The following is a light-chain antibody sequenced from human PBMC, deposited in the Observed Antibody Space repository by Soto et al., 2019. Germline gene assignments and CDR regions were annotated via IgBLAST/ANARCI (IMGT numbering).Light chain of an antibody. V-gene: IGKV3-20*01. CDR3: QQYGGSAPYT. CDR1: ENVSNNY. J-gene: IGKJ2*01. Sequence: EVVLTQSPGTLSLSPGERATLSCRASENVSNNYLAWYQQKPGQAPRLLIFGSSDRAAGIPDRFSGSGSGTDFTLTISRLEPEDFEVYYCQQYGGSAPYTFGQGTKREIK. CDR2: GSS.